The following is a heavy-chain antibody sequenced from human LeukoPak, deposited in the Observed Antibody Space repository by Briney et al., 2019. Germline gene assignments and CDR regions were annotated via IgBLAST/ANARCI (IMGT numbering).Heavy chain of an antibody. Sequence: SETLSLTCTVSGGSISIYYWSWIRQPAGKGLEWIGRTYISGSTNYNPSLKSRVTMSVDTSKNQFSLKLSSVTAADTAVYYCARGPTTVTRAFDYWGQGTLVTVSS. CDR2: TYISGST. CDR3: ARGPTTVTRAFDY. V-gene: IGHV4-4*07. J-gene: IGHJ4*02. CDR1: GGSISIYY. D-gene: IGHD4-17*01.